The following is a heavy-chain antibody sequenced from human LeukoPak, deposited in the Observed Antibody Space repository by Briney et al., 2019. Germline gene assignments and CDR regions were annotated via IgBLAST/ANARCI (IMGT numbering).Heavy chain of an antibody. V-gene: IGHV3-74*01. CDR3: ARALSYCSSTSCHPIGY. J-gene: IGHJ4*02. Sequence: PGGSLRLSCAASGFTFSSYWMHWVRQAPGKGLVWVSRINSDGSSTSYADSVKGRFTISRDNAKNTLYLQMNSLRAEDTAVYYCARALSYCSSTSCHPIGYWGQGTLVTVSP. CDR1: GFTFSSYW. CDR2: INSDGSST. D-gene: IGHD2-2*01.